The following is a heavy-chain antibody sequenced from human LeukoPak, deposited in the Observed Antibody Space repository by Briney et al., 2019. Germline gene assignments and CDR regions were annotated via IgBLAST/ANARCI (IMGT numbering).Heavy chain of an antibody. CDR1: GGSISSSSSY. CDR3: ARLILGYSYGIDYYYYYMDV. CDR2: IYYSGRT. D-gene: IGHD5-18*01. Sequence: SETLSLTCTVSGGSISSSSSYWGWIRQPPGKGLEWIGSIYYSGRTYYNPSLKSRVTISVDTSKNQFSLKLSSVTAADTAVYYCARLILGYSYGIDYYYYYMDVWGKGTTVTVSS. V-gene: IGHV4-39*01. J-gene: IGHJ6*03.